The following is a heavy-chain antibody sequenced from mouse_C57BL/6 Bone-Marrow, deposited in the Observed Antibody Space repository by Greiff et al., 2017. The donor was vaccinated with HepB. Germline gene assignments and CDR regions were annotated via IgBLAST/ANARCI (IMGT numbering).Heavy chain of an antibody. J-gene: IGHJ3*01. CDR1: GFSLSTFGMG. D-gene: IGHD4-1*01. CDR2: IWWDDDK. V-gene: IGHV8-8*01. Sequence: QVTLKESGPGILQPSQTLSLTCSFSGFSLSTFGMGVGWIRQPSGKGLEWLAHIWWDDDKYYNPALKSRLTISKDTSKNQVCLKIANVDTADTATYYCARIPAGTGTKGRAWFAYWGQGTLVTVSA. CDR3: ARIPAGTGTKGRAWFAY.